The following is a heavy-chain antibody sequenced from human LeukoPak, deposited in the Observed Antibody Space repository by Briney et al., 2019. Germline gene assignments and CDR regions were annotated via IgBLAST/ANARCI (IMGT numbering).Heavy chain of an antibody. CDR2: IYYSGST. CDR1: GGSISSYY. Sequence: SETLSLACTVSGGSISSYYWSWIRQPPGKGLEWIGYIYYSGSTNYNPSLKSRVTISVDTSKNQFSLKLSSVTAADTAVYYCARARIGSPAGYYFDYWGQGTMVTVSS. J-gene: IGHJ4*02. D-gene: IGHD3-10*01. V-gene: IGHV4-59*01. CDR3: ARARIGSPAGYYFDY.